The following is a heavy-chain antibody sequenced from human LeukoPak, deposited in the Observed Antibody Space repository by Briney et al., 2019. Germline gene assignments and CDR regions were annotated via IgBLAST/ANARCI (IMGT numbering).Heavy chain of an antibody. V-gene: IGHV4-39*01. Sequence: SETLSLTCTVSGGSFSSRTYYWGWIRQPPGKGLEWIGSMYYSGSTYYNQSLKSRVTISVDTSKNQFSLKLTSVTAADTAVYYCARHYYDSSGYYPWYFDYWGQGTLVTVPS. J-gene: IGHJ4*02. D-gene: IGHD3-22*01. CDR1: GGSFSSRTYY. CDR3: ARHYYDSSGYYPWYFDY. CDR2: MYYSGST.